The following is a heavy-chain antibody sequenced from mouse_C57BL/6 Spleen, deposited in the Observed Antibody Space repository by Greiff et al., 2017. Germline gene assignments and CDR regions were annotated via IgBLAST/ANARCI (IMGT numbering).Heavy chain of an antibody. CDR2: IDPSDSYT. CDR1: GYTFTSYW. Sequence: QVQLQQPGAELVKPGASVKLSCKASGYTFTSYWMQWVKQRPGQGLEWIGEIDPSDSYTNYNQKFKGKATLTVDTSSSTAYMQLSSLTSEDSAVYYCARSNPYFDYWGQGTTLTVSS. V-gene: IGHV1-50*01. J-gene: IGHJ2*01. CDR3: ARSNPYFDY.